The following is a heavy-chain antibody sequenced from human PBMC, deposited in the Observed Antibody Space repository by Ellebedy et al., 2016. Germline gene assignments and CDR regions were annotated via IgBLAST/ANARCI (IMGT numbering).Heavy chain of an antibody. Sequence: GESLKISXAASGFTFKNAWMYWVRQAPGKGLEWVGRIKSESDGGTIDYAAPVKTRFTISRDDSRDTLYLQMNSLKTEDTAVYYCTTLSSVVGGTSYWGQGKLVTVSS. CDR2: IKSESDGGTI. CDR1: GFTFKNAW. CDR3: TTLSSVVGGTSY. D-gene: IGHD1-26*01. J-gene: IGHJ4*02. V-gene: IGHV3-15*01.